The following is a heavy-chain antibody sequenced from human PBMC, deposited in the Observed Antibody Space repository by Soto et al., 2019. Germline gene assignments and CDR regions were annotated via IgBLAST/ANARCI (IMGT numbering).Heavy chain of an antibody. CDR3: ARDPKVVVAATNGWFDP. D-gene: IGHD2-15*01. Sequence: SVKVSCKASGGTFSSYAISWVRQAPGQGLEWMGGIIPIFGTANYAQKFQGRVTITADESTSTAYMELSSLRSDDTAVYYCARDPKVVVAATNGWFDPWGQGTLVTVSS. CDR2: IIPIFGTA. V-gene: IGHV1-69*13. CDR1: GGTFSSYA. J-gene: IGHJ5*02.